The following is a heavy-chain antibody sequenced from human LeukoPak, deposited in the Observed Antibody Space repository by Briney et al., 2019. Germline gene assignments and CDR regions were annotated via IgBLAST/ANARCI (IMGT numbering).Heavy chain of an antibody. J-gene: IGHJ4*02. V-gene: IGHV1-69*05. Sequence: GASVEVSCKASGYTFTSYDINWVRQATGQGLEWMGRIIPIFGTANYAQKFQGRVTITTDESTSTAYMELSSLRSEDTAVYYCASGRGYSGYELDYWGQGTLVTVSS. CDR2: IIPIFGTA. CDR3: ASGRGYSGYELDY. D-gene: IGHD5-12*01. CDR1: GYTFTSYD.